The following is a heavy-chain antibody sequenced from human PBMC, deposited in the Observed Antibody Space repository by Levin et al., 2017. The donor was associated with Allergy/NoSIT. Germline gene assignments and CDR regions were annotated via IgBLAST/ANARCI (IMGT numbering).Heavy chain of an antibody. D-gene: IGHD5-24*01. CDR2: ISSSGTTI. CDR3: ARDGLWRWLQTRPQYYGVDV. J-gene: IGHJ6*02. Sequence: PGGSLRLSCAASGFTFSDYYMSWIRQAPGKGLEYVSYISSSGTTIAYADSVKGRFTVSRDNAKNLLYLQMNSLRADDTAVYYCARDGLWRWLQTRPQYYGVDVWGQGTTVTVSS. V-gene: IGHV3-11*01. CDR1: GFTFSDYY.